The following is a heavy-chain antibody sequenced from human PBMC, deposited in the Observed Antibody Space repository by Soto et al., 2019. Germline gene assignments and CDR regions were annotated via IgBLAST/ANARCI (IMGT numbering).Heavy chain of an antibody. CDR3: ARASRERVIPNYYFDY. CDR2: ISAAGGST. J-gene: IGHJ4*02. V-gene: IGHV3-23*01. Sequence: EVQLLESGGGLVQPGGSLRLSCAASGFTFSTYGMTWVRQPPGKGLEWVSTISAAGGSTDYADSVKGRFTISRDNSNNTLFVQMTSLRADDTAIYYCARASRERVIPNYYFDYWGQGILVTVSS. D-gene: IGHD3-16*02. CDR1: GFTFSTYG.